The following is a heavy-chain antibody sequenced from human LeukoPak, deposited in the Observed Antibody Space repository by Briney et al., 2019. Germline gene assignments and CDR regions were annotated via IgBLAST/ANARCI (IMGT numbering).Heavy chain of an antibody. D-gene: IGHD4-17*01. J-gene: IGHJ4*02. V-gene: IGHV4-61*02. Sequence: SETLSLTCTVSGGSISSGSYYWSWIRQPAGKGLEWIGRIYTSGSTNYNPSLKSRVTISVDTSKNQFPLKLSSVTAADTAVYYCARGPTTVTRAFDYWGQGTLVTVSS. CDR2: IYTSGST. CDR1: GGSISSGSYY. CDR3: ARGPTTVTRAFDY.